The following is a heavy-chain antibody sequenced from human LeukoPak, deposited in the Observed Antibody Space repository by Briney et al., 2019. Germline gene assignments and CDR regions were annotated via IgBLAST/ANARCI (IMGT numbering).Heavy chain of an antibody. V-gene: IGHV3-15*01. J-gene: IGHJ3*02. D-gene: IGHD4-11*01. CDR3: TTGLTVTTTDAFDI. CDR1: GFTVSSNY. Sequence: GGSLRLSCAASGFTVSSNYMNWVRQAPGKGLEWVGRIKSKTDGGTTDYAAPVKGRFTISRDDSKNTLYLQMNSLKTEDTAVYYCTTGLTVTTTDAFDIWGQGTMVTVSS. CDR2: IKSKTDGGTT.